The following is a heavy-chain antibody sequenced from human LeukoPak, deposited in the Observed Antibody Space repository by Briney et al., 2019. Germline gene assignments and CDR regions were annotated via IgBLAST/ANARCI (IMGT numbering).Heavy chain of an antibody. J-gene: IGHJ4*02. CDR2: ISYDGSNK. D-gene: IGHD4-17*01. CDR3: AKAFGDYEGAIYYFDY. Sequence: PGGSLRLSCAASGFTFSSYGMHWVRQAPGKGLEWVAVISYDGSNKYYADSVKGRFTISRDNSKNTLYLQMNSLRAEDTAVYYCAKAFGDYEGAIYYFDYWGQGTLVTVSS. CDR1: GFTFSSYG. V-gene: IGHV3-30*18.